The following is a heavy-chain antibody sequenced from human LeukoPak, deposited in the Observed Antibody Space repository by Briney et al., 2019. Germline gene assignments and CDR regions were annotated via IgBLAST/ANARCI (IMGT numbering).Heavy chain of an antibody. J-gene: IGHJ3*02. Sequence: SETLSLTCTVSGGSISSSSYYWGWIRQPPGKGLEWIGSIYYSGSTYYNPSLKSRVTISVDTSKNHFSLKLNSVTAADTAVYYCARPRGLSYGQGAFDIWGQGTMVTVSS. D-gene: IGHD3-16*01. CDR1: GGSISSSSYY. CDR2: IYYSGST. CDR3: ARPRGLSYGQGAFDI. V-gene: IGHV4-39*02.